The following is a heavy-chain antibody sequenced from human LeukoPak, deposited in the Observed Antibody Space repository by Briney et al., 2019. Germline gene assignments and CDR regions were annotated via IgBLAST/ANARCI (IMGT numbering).Heavy chain of an antibody. CDR1: GGSFSGYY. V-gene: IGHV4-34*01. CDR2: INHSGST. Sequence: SETLSLTCAVYGGSFSGYYWSWIRQPPGKGLEWIGEINHSGSTNYNPSLESRVTISVDTSKNQFSLKLSSVTAADTAVYYCARGLRAPYCSGGSCYKNWGQGTMVTVSS. CDR3: ARGLRAPYCSGGSCYKN. D-gene: IGHD2-15*01. J-gene: IGHJ3*01.